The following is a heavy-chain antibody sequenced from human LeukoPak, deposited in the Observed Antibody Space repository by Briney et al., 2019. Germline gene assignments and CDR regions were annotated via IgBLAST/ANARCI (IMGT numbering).Heavy chain of an antibody. CDR1: GFTFSSYG. V-gene: IGHV3-30*18. CDR2: ISYDGSNK. CDR3: AKGPYDYVWGSYRYIVDH. Sequence: GRSLRLSCAASGFTFSSYGMHWVRQAPGKGLEWVAVISYDGSNKYYADSVKGRFTISRDNSKSTLYLQMNSLRAEDTAVYYCAKGPYDYVWGSYRYIVDHWGQGTLVTVSS. D-gene: IGHD3-16*02. J-gene: IGHJ4*02.